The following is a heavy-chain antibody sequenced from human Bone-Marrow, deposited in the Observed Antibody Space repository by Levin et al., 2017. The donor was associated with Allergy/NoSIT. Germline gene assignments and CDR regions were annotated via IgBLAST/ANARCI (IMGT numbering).Heavy chain of an antibody. CDR1: GGSFSGYY. J-gene: IGHJ4*02. CDR3: ARGLGISSDDY. Sequence: PSETLSLTCAVYGGSFSGYYWSWIRQPPGKGLEWIGEINHSGSTNYNPSLKSRVIISADTSKNQFSLKLSSVTAAGTAVYYCARGLGISSDDYWGQGTQVTVSS. CDR2: INHSGST. D-gene: IGHD6-19*01. V-gene: IGHV4-34*01.